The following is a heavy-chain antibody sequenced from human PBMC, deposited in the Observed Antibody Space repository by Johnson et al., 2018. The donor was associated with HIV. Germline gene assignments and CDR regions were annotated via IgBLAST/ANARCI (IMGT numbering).Heavy chain of an antibody. CDR2: IGTAGDT. CDR3: ARDSTPWGGDHVGYAFDI. V-gene: IGHV3-13*01. Sequence: EQLVESGGGLVQPGGSLRLSCAASGFTFSSYDMHWVRQATGKGLEWVSAIGTAGDTYYPGSVKGRFTISRENAKNSLYLQMNSLRAEDTAVYYCARDSTPWGGDHVGYAFDIWGQGTMVTVSS. J-gene: IGHJ3*02. CDR1: GFTFSSYD. D-gene: IGHD4-17*01.